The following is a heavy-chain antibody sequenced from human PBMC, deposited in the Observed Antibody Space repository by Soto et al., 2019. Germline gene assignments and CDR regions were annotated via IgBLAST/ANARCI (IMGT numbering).Heavy chain of an antibody. CDR2: INAGNGNT. CDR1: GYTFTSYA. CDR3: ARVYCSGGSCYSPGENWFDP. V-gene: IGHV1-3*01. D-gene: IGHD2-15*01. J-gene: IGHJ5*02. Sequence: GASVKVSCKASGYTFTSYAMHWVRQAPGQRLEWMGWINAGNGNTKYSQKFQGRVTITRDTSASTAYMELSSLRSEDTAVYYCARVYCSGGSCYSPGENWFDPWGQGTLVTVSS.